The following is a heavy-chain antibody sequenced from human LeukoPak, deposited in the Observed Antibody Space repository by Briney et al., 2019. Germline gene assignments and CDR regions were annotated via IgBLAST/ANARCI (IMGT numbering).Heavy chain of an antibody. Sequence: PGESLRLSCAASGFTFDDYAMHWVRQAPGKGLEWVSGISWNSGSIGYADSVKGRFTISRDNAKNSLYLQMNSLRAEDTALYYCAKSSTSGYFDYWGQGTLVTVSS. J-gene: IGHJ4*02. CDR2: ISWNSGSI. V-gene: IGHV3-9*01. CDR1: GFTFDDYA. D-gene: IGHD2-2*01. CDR3: AKSSTSGYFDY.